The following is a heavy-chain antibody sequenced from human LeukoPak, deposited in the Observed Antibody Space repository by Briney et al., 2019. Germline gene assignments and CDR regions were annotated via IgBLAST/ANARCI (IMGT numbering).Heavy chain of an antibody. CDR3: ARARVAGLMEDYFDY. CDR1: GYTFTGYY. J-gene: IGHJ4*02. Sequence: ASVKVSCKASGYTFTGYYMHWVRQAPGQGLEWMGWINPNSGGTNYAQKFQGGVTMTRDTSISTAYMELSRLRSDDTAVYYCARARVAGLMEDYFDYWGQGTLVTVSS. V-gene: IGHV1-2*02. CDR2: INPNSGGT. D-gene: IGHD6-19*01.